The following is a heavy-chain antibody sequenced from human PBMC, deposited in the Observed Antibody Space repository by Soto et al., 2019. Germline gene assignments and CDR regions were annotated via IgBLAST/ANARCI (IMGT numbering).Heavy chain of an antibody. CDR2: IYSGGST. V-gene: IGHV3-66*01. Sequence: GACVRLSWAPARFTVTRNYMSWSRQNPAKGLEWVSVIYSGGSTYYADSVKGRVTISRDNSKNTLYLQMNSLRAEDTAVYYCARERSPYSSSWYGGYYYYGMDVWGQGT. CDR1: RFTVTRNY. J-gene: IGHJ6*01. D-gene: IGHD6-13*01. CDR3: ARERSPYSSSWYGGYYYYGMDV.